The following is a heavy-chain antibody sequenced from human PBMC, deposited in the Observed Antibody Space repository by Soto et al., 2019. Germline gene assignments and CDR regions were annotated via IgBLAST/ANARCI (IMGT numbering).Heavy chain of an antibody. Sequence: PGGSLRLSCAASGFTFSSYWMHWVRQAPGKGLVWVSRINPGGSITAYADSVKGRFTISRDNAKNTLYLQMNSLRAEDTAVYYCATRQDRRSRVVPAAMWAGDYWGQGTLVTVSS. CDR3: ATRQDRRSRVVPAAMWAGDY. CDR2: INPGGSIT. V-gene: IGHV3-74*01. CDR1: GFTFSSYW. J-gene: IGHJ4*02. D-gene: IGHD2-2*01.